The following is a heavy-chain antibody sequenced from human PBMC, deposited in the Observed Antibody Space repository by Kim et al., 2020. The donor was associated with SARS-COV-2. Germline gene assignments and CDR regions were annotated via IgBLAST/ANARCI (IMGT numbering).Heavy chain of an antibody. CDR2: IYYSGST. CDR1: GGSISSYY. V-gene: IGHV4-59*01. CDR3: ARGDRLLWFGELSPNWFDP. D-gene: IGHD3-10*01. J-gene: IGHJ5*02. Sequence: SETLSLTCTVSGGSISSYYWSWIRQPPGKGLEWIGYIYYSGSTNYNPSLKSRVTISVDTSKNQFSLKLSSVTAADTAVYYCARGDRLLWFGELSPNWFDP.